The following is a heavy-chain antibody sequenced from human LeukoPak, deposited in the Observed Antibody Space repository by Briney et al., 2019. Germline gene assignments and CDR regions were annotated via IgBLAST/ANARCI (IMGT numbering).Heavy chain of an antibody. V-gene: IGHV3-21*01. Sequence: GGFLRLSCAASGFTFSSYSMNWVRQAPGKGLEWVSSISSSSSYIYYADSVKGRFTISRDNAKNSLYLQMNSLRAEDTAVYYCARDPRIVGVTPFDYWGQGTLVTVSS. CDR2: ISSSSSYI. CDR3: ARDPRIVGVTPFDY. J-gene: IGHJ4*02. D-gene: IGHD1-26*01. CDR1: GFTFSSYS.